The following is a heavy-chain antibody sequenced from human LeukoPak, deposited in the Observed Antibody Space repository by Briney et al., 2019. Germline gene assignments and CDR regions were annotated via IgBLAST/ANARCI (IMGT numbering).Heavy chain of an antibody. CDR2: ISGSGGST. D-gene: IGHD3-22*01. CDR1: GFTFSSYG. J-gene: IGHJ4*02. CDR3: AKEFVTYYYDSSGYYWDYFDY. Sequence: GGSLRLSCAASGFTFSSYGMSWVRQAPGKGLEWVSAISGSGGSTYYADSVKGRFTISRDNSKNTLYLQMNSLRAEDTAVYYCAKEFVTYYYDSSGYYWDYFDYWGQGTLVTVSS. V-gene: IGHV3-23*01.